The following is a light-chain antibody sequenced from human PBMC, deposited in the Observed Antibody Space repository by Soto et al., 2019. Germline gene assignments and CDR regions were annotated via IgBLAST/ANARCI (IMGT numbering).Light chain of an antibody. J-gene: IGLJ3*02. Sequence: SYELTQPPSVSVAPGKTARITCGGNNIGSKTVHWYQQKPGQAPVLVIYFDSARPSGIPERFSGSNSGNTATLTISRVEAWDEADYYCQVWDSSSDHRGVFGGGTKLTVL. CDR3: QVWDSSSDHRGV. CDR1: NIGSKT. CDR2: FDS. V-gene: IGLV3-21*04.